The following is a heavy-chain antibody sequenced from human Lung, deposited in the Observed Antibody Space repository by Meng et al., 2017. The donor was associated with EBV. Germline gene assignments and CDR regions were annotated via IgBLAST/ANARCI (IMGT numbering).Heavy chain of an antibody. D-gene: IGHD3-10*01. Sequence: QVQVQESGPGLVKPSQTLSLTCTVSGGSISSGGYYWSWIRQHPGKGLEWIGYIHSSGSTYYNPSLRSRLTISVDTSKNQFSLKLSSVTAADTAVYYCARASYGSGSPLGESWFDPWGQGTLVTVSS. CDR1: GGSISSGGYY. CDR3: ARASYGSGSPLGESWFDP. J-gene: IGHJ5*02. V-gene: IGHV4-31*03. CDR2: IHSSGST.